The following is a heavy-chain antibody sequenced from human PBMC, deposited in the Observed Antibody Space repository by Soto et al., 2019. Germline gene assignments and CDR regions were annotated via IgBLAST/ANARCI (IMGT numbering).Heavy chain of an antibody. V-gene: IGHV4-31*03. CDR1: GGSISSGGYY. Sequence: QVQLQESGPGLVKPSQTLSITCPVSGGSISSGGYYWSWIRQHPGTGLEWIVYIYYSGSTYYNPAPKSRVTISVDACKNQVPLKVTSVTSADTAVYFWARGGRRAPSMDVWGQGTTVTVSS. J-gene: IGHJ6*02. CDR2: IYYSGST. CDR3: ARGGRRAPSMDV.